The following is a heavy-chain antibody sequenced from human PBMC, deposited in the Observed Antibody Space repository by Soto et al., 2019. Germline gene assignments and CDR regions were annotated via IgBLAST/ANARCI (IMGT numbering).Heavy chain of an antibody. CDR1: GGTFSSYA. D-gene: IGHD2-15*01. CDR3: ARDLGSCSDGSCRHKWFDP. J-gene: IGHJ5*02. Sequence: SVKVSCKASGGTFSSYAISWVRRAPGQGLEWMGGIIPIYGTANYAQKFQDRVTITADESTSTAYMELSSLTSEDTAVYYCARDLGSCSDGSCRHKWFDPWGQGTLVTVSS. V-gene: IGHV1-69*13. CDR2: IIPIYGTA.